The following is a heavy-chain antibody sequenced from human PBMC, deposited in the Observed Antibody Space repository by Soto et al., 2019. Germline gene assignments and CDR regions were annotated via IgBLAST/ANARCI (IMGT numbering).Heavy chain of an antibody. D-gene: IGHD1-20*01. CDR1: GGSISSSSYY. CDR3: ARHNWNEHNWFDP. J-gene: IGHJ5*02. Sequence: SETLSLTCTVSGGSISSSSYYWGWIRQPPGKGLEWIGSIYYSGSTYYNPSLKSRVTISVDTSKNQFSLKLSSVTAADTAVYYCARHNWNEHNWFDPWGQGTPVTVSS. CDR2: IYYSGST. V-gene: IGHV4-39*01.